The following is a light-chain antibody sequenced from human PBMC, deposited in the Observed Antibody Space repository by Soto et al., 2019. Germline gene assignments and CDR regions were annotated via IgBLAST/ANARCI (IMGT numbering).Light chain of an antibody. CDR1: QSVSSNY. V-gene: IGKV3-20*01. Sequence: DIVLTQSPGTLSLSPGERATLSCRASQSVSSNYLAWYQQKPGQTPKVLIYRASTRATGIPDRFSGSGSGTDFTLTISRLEPEDFAVYYCQQCGSLPGTFGQGTKVDIK. CDR2: RAS. CDR3: QQCGSLPGT. J-gene: IGKJ1*01.